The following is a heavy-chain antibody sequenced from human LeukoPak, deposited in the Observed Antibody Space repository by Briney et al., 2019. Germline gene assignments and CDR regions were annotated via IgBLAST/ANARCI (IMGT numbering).Heavy chain of an antibody. V-gene: IGHV3-23*01. CDR1: GFTFSSYS. CDR2: ISGSGGST. Sequence: PGGSLRLSXAASGFTFSSYSMNWVRQAPGKGLEWVSAISGSGGSTYYADSVKGRFTISRDNSKNTLYLQMNSLRAEDTAVYYCAKMTAGQQPDDYWGQGALVTVSS. J-gene: IGHJ4*02. CDR3: AKMTAGQQPDDY. D-gene: IGHD6-13*01.